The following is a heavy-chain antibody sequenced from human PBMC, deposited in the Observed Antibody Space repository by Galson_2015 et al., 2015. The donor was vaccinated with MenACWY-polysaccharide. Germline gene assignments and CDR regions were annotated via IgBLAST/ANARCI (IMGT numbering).Heavy chain of an antibody. J-gene: IGHJ3*02. V-gene: IGHV3-7*01. CDR1: GLTFSRFW. D-gene: IGHD1-26*01. CDR3: ARVNSGTFLGDAFDI. CDR2: IKEDGSER. Sequence: SLRLSCAASGLTFSRFWMTWVRQAPGKGLEWVASIKEDGSERYYVDSVKGRFTISRDNAKELLYLQMNSLRVEDTAVYYCARVNSGTFLGDAFDIWGQGTMVTVSS.